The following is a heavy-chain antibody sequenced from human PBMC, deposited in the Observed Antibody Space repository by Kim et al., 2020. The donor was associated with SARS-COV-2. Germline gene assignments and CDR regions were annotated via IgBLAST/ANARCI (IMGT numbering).Heavy chain of an antibody. CDR1: GGSISSSSYY. Sequence: SETLSLTCTVAGGSISSSSYYWGWIRQPPGKGLEWIGSIYFSGSTYYNSSLKSRVTISVDTSKNQFSLKLTSVTAADTAVFYCASGNSGDWFPRWWGRGTLVT. D-gene: IGHD4-17*01. CDR2: IYFSGST. V-gene: IGHV4-39*01. J-gene: IGHJ4*02. CDR3: ASGNSGDWFPRW.